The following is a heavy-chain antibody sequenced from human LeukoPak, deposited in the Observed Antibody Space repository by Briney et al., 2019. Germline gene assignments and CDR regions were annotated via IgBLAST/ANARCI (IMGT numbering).Heavy chain of an antibody. CDR2: INHSGST. Sequence: PSETLSLTCAVYGGSFSGYYWSWIRQPPGKGLEWIGEINHSGSTNYNPSLKSRVTISVDTSKNQFSLKLSSVTAADTAVYYCASIAAAGIISGSYYYYYMDVWGKGTTVTISS. CDR1: GGSFSGYY. D-gene: IGHD6-13*01. J-gene: IGHJ6*03. V-gene: IGHV4-34*01. CDR3: ASIAAAGIISGSYYYYYMDV.